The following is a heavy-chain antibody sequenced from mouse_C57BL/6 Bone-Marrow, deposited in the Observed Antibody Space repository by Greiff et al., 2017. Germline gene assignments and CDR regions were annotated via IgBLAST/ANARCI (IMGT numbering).Heavy chain of an antibody. CDR3: ARAGIYYGNYGGFAY. Sequence: VQLKQSGPGMVKPSQSLSLTCTVTGYSITSGYDWHWIRPFPGNKLEWMGYISYSGSTNYNPSLKSRISITHDTSKNHFFLKLNSVTTEDTATYYCARAGIYYGNYGGFAYWGQGTLVTVSA. CDR2: ISYSGST. CDR1: GYSITSGYD. V-gene: IGHV3-1*01. J-gene: IGHJ3*01. D-gene: IGHD2-1*01.